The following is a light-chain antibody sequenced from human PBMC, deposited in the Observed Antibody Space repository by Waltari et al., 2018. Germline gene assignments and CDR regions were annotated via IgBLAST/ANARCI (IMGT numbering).Light chain of an antibody. CDR1: QRISRN. CDR3: QQSSERPVT. J-gene: IGKJ4*01. Sequence: EIVLTQSPATLSLSPGKRATLSCRASQRISRNLGWYQQKLGQAPRLLIYDASNRATGIPARFSGSGSGTDFTLTISSLEPEDFAVYYCQQSSERPVTFGGGTKVEIK. V-gene: IGKV3-11*01. CDR2: DAS.